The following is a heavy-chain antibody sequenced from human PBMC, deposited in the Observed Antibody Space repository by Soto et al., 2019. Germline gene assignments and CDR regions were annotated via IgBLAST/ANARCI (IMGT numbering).Heavy chain of an antibody. CDR3: ARDALGVPYGMDV. CDR1: GGSISSYY. Sequence: QVQLQESGPGLVKPSETLSLTCTVSGGSISSYYWSWIRQPPGKGLEWIGYIYYSGSTNYNPSLKSRVTISVDTSNNQFSLKLSSVTAADTAVYYCARDALGVPYGMDVWGQGTTVTVSS. V-gene: IGHV4-59*01. D-gene: IGHD3-10*01. CDR2: IYYSGST. J-gene: IGHJ6*02.